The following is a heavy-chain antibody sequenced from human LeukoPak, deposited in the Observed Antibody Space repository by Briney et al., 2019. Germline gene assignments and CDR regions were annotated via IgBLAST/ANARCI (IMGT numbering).Heavy chain of an antibody. J-gene: IGHJ4*02. CDR2: INHSGST. D-gene: IGHD3-3*01. CDR1: GGSFSGYY. Sequence: SETLSLTCAVYGGSFSGYYWSWIRQPPGKGLEWIGEINHSGSTNYNPSLKSRVTISVDTSKNQFSLKLSSVTAAGTAVYYCARDLGWSGYSDHFDYWGQGTLVTVSS. CDR3: ARDLGWSGYSDHFDY. V-gene: IGHV4-34*01.